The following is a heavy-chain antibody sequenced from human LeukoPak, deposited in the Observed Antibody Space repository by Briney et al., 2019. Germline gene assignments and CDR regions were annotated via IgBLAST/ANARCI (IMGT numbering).Heavy chain of an antibody. CDR1: GGSFSGDY. J-gene: IGHJ4*02. V-gene: IGHV4-34*01. CDR2: INHIVNT. CDR3: ARGPPRSSTSCYITY. Sequence: PSETLSLTCAVYGGSFSGDYWSWIRQPPGKGLEWIGEINHIVNTNYNPSLKSRFTISVDTSKNQFFLKLSSVTAADTAVYYCARGPPRSSTSCYITYWGQGTLVTVSS. D-gene: IGHD2-2*02.